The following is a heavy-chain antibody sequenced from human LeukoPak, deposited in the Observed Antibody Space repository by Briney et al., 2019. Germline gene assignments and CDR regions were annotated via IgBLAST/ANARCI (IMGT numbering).Heavy chain of an antibody. J-gene: IGHJ6*03. V-gene: IGHV4-34*01. CDR1: GGSFSGYY. D-gene: IGHD3-10*01. CDR3: ARGRGSGSYYYYYYYMDV. CDR2: INHSGST. Sequence: SETLSLTCAVYGGSFSGYYWSWIRQPPGKGLEWLGEINHSGSTNYNPSLKSRVTISVDTSKNQFSLKLSSVTAADTAVYYCARGRGSGSYYYYYYYMDVWGRGTTVTVSS.